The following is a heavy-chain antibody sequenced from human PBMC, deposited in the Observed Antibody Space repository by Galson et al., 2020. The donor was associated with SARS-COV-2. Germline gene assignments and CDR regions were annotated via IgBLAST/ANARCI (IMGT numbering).Heavy chain of an antibody. Sequence: GESPKIPCASPGFTFSSYWMSWVRQAPGKGLAWVANIKQDGSQKYYVDSQKGRFTISRDNAKNSLYLQMNSLRPEDTAVYYCASWGGLFDYYFDCWGQGTLVSVSS. J-gene: IGHJ4*02. CDR1: GFTFSSYW. V-gene: IGHV3-7*01. D-gene: IGHD3-10*01. CDR3: ASWGGLFDYYFDC. CDR2: IKQDGSQK.